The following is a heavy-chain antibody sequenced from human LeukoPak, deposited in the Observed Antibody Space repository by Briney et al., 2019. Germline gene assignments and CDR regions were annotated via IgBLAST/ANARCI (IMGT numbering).Heavy chain of an antibody. CDR2: VNSNSGGT. CDR3: ARGYCSGGSCYHFES. D-gene: IGHD2-15*01. V-gene: IGHV1-2*02. Sequence: ASLKVSCKTSGYRFSDYYMHWVRQAPGQGLEWMGWVNSNSGGTHYAQKFEGRVTMTRDTSISTAYMELSRLKSDDTAVYYCARGYCSGGSCYHFESWGQGTLVTVSS. J-gene: IGHJ4*02. CDR1: GYRFSDYY.